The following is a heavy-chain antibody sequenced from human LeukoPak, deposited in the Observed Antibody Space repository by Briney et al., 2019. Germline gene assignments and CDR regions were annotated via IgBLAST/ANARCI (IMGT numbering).Heavy chain of an antibody. Sequence: ASVKVSCKASGYTLTGYYMHWVRQAPGQGLEWMGWINPNSGGTNYAQKFQGRVTMTRDTSISTAYMELSRLRSDDTAVYYCARVSVAAAGTFYFDYWGQGTLVTVSS. CDR2: INPNSGGT. J-gene: IGHJ4*02. CDR1: GYTLTGYY. V-gene: IGHV1-2*02. CDR3: ARVSVAAAGTFYFDY. D-gene: IGHD6-13*01.